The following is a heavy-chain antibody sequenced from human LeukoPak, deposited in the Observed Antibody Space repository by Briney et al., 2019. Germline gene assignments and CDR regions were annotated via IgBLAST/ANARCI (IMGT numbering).Heavy chain of an antibody. Sequence: GGSLRLSCAASGFTFSSYAMSWVRQAPGKGLEWVSAISGSGGSTYYADSVKGRFTISRDNSKNTLYLQMNSLRAEDTAVYYCARDIRSSGWYIDWFDPWGQGTLVTVSS. CDR1: GFTFSSYA. V-gene: IGHV3-23*01. CDR3: ARDIRSSGWYIDWFDP. D-gene: IGHD6-19*01. CDR2: ISGSGGST. J-gene: IGHJ5*02.